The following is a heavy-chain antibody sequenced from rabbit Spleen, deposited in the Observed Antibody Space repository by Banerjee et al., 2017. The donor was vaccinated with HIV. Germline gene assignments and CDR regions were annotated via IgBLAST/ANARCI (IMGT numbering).Heavy chain of an antibody. CDR1: GFSFGDRDV. CDR3: ALGSATMTMVITGYYFNL. CDR2: INAATAKP. D-gene: IGHD2-1*01. V-gene: IGHV1S45*01. J-gene: IGHJ4*01. Sequence: QEQLVESGGGLVQPEGSLTLTCKASGFSFGDRDVMCWVRQAPGKGLEWIACINAATAKPVYATWAKGRFTISRTSSTTVTLRMTSLTAADTATYFCALGSATMTMVITGYYFNLWGPGTLVTVS.